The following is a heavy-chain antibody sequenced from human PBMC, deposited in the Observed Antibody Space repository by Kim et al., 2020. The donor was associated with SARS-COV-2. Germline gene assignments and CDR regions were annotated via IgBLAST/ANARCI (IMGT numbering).Heavy chain of an antibody. J-gene: IGHJ5*02. CDR3: ARGIGKYQLLSFGNRFDP. CDR2: INHGGST. V-gene: IGHV4-34*01. D-gene: IGHD2-2*01. Sequence: SETLSLTCAVYGGSFSGYYWTWIRQPPGEGLEWIGEINHGGSTNYNPSLKSRVTISLDTSKNQISLKMSSMTAADTAVYYCARGIGKYQLLSFGNRFDPWGQGTLVTVSS. CDR1: GGSFSGYY.